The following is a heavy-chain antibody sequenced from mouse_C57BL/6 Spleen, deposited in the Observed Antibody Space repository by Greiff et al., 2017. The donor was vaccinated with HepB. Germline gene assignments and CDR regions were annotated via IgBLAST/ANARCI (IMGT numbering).Heavy chain of an antibody. CDR2: IDPEDGAT. Sequence: VQLQQSGAELVRPGASVKLSCTASGFNIKDYYMHWVKQRPEQGLEWIGRIDPEDGATEYAPKFQGKATMTADTSSNTAYLQLSSLTSEDTAVYYCTSAYYSNYVLAYWGQGTLVTVSA. CDR3: TSAYYSNYVLAY. D-gene: IGHD2-5*01. V-gene: IGHV14-1*01. J-gene: IGHJ3*01. CDR1: GFNIKDYY.